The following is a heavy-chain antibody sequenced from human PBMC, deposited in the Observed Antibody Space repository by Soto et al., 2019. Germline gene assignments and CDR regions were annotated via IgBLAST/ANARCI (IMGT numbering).Heavy chain of an antibody. J-gene: IGHJ4*02. V-gene: IGHV4-4*07. CDR3: ARTTAVPNTLRSRYFLDY. CDR2: IYTSGST. CDR1: GGSISSYY. D-gene: IGHD4-17*01. Sequence: SETLSLTCTVSGGSISSYYWSWIRQPAGKGLEWIGRIYTSGSTNYNPSLKSRVTISVDLSKNQFSLRLSSVTTADTALYYCARTTAVPNTLRSRYFLDYWGQGTLVTVSS.